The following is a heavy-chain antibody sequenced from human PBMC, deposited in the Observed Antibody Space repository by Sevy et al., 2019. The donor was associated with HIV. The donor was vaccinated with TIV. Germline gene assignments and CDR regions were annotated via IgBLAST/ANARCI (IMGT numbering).Heavy chain of an antibody. Sequence: GGSLRLSCAASGFTFSSYGMHWVRQAPGKGLEWVAFIRYDGSNKYYADSVKGRLTISRDNSKNTLYLQMNSLRAEDTAVYYCAKTRVGNYFMDVWGQGTTVTVSS. D-gene: IGHD3-10*01. J-gene: IGHJ6*02. CDR1: GFTFSSYG. CDR2: IRYDGSNK. V-gene: IGHV3-30*02. CDR3: AKTRVGNYFMDV.